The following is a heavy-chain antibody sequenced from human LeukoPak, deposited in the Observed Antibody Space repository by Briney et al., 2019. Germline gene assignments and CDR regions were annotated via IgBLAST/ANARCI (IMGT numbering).Heavy chain of an antibody. Sequence: PSETLPLTCTVSGGSISSSSYYWGWIRQPPGKGLEWIGSIYYSGSTYYNPSLKSRVTISVDTSKNQFSLKLSSVTAADTAVYYCATGGYFDYWGQGTLVTVSS. J-gene: IGHJ4*02. CDR2: IYYSGST. V-gene: IGHV4-39*01. CDR1: GGSISSSSYY. CDR3: ATGGYFDY. D-gene: IGHD3-10*01.